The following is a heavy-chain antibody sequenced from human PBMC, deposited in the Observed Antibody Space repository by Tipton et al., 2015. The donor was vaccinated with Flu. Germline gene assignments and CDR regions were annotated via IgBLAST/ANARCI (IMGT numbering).Heavy chain of an antibody. CDR2: IDYTGSA. CDR3: ARSPQTIYDISGYVTHYYFDS. J-gene: IGHJ4*02. CDR1: GGSISTYF. Sequence: LRLSCSVSGGSISTYFWNWIRQPPGKGLEWIGYIDYTGSAYYNPSLKSRVTFSVDTSKNQFSLKVRSVTAADTAVYYCARSPQTIYDISGYVTHYYFDSWGQGTLITVSS. V-gene: IGHV4-59*01. D-gene: IGHD3-22*01.